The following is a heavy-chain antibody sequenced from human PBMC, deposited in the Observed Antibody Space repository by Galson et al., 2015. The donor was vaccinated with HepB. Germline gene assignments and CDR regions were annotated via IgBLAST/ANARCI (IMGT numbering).Heavy chain of an antibody. Sequence: CAISGDSVSSNSAAWNWIRQSPSRGLEWLGRTYYRSKWYNDYAVSVKSRITINPDTSKNQFSLQLNSVTPEDTAVYYCARVRYGDFDAGAEFDYWGQGTLVTVSS. V-gene: IGHV6-1*01. CDR2: TYYRSKWYN. CDR3: ARVRYGDFDAGAEFDY. CDR1: GDSVSSNSAA. J-gene: IGHJ4*02. D-gene: IGHD4-17*01.